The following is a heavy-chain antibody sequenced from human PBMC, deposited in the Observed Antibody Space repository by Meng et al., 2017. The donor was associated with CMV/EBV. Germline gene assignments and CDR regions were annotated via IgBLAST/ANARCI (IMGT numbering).Heavy chain of an antibody. D-gene: IGHD3-3*01. Sequence: GSLRLSCAASGFTFSSYSMNWVRQAPGKGLEWVSSISSSSSYIYYADSVKGRFTISRDNSKNTLYLQMNSLRAEDTAVYYCARDLGQRGYDFWSGYYTGNNWFDPWGQGTLVTVSS. CDR3: ARDLGQRGYDFWSGYYTGNNWFDP. V-gene: IGHV3-21*01. J-gene: IGHJ5*02. CDR1: GFTFSSYS. CDR2: ISSSSSYI.